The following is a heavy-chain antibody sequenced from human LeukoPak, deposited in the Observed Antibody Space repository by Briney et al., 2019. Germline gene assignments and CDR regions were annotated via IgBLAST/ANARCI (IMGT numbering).Heavy chain of an antibody. J-gene: IGHJ5*02. D-gene: IGHD6-13*01. V-gene: IGHV4-34*01. CDR2: INHSGST. Sequence: SETLSLTCAVYGGSFSGYYWSWIRQPPGKGLEWIGEINHSGSTNYNPSLKSRVTISVDTCKNQFSLKLSSVTAADTAVYYCAGVFGSSWYFRNWFDPWGQGTLVTVSS. CDR3: AGVFGSSWYFRNWFDP. CDR1: GGSFSGYY.